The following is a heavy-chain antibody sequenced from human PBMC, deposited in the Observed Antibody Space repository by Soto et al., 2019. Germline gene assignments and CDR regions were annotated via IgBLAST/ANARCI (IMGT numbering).Heavy chain of an antibody. D-gene: IGHD4-17*01. CDR2: IKSRIDGGAT. J-gene: IGHJ4*02. V-gene: IGHV3-15*01. CDR1: GFTFINAW. CDR3: SVDDLRSHRVDY. Sequence: GGSLRLSCEASGFTFINAWMSWVRQAPGKGLDWVGRIKSRIDGGATDYATPVKGRFTISRDDSKNTFYLQMNSLKTEDTAMYYCSVDDLRSHRVDYWGQGTLVTVSS.